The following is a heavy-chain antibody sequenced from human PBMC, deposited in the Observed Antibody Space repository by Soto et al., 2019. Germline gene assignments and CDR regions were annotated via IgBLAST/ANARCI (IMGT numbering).Heavy chain of an antibody. Sequence: ASVKVSCKASGYTFTSYGISWVRQAPGQGLEWMGWISAYNGNTDYAQKLQGRVTMTTDTSTSTAYMELRSLRSDDTAVYYCARDRYDFWSGLDAFDIWGQGPMVTVSS. V-gene: IGHV1-18*01. D-gene: IGHD3-3*01. CDR1: GYTFTSYG. CDR2: ISAYNGNT. J-gene: IGHJ3*02. CDR3: ARDRYDFWSGLDAFDI.